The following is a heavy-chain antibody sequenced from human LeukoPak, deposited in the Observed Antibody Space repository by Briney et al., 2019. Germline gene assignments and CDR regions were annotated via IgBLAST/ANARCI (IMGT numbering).Heavy chain of an antibody. CDR2: IYYSGST. Sequence: KPWETLSLTCTVSGGSISSYYWSWIRQPPGKGLEWIGYIYYSGSTNYNPSLKSRVTISVDTSKNQFSLKLSSVTAADTAVYYCVRHGYTYGSIDYWGQGPLVTVPS. CDR3: VRHGYTYGSIDY. J-gene: IGHJ4*02. CDR1: GGSISSYY. D-gene: IGHD5-18*01. V-gene: IGHV4-59*01.